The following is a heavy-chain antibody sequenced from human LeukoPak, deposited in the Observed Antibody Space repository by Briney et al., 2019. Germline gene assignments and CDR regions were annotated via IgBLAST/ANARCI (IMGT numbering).Heavy chain of an antibody. CDR2: ISSGGSTI. D-gene: IGHD1-26*01. CDR1: GFTFSDYY. CDR3: AREDTGSYYVY. J-gene: IGHJ4*02. Sequence: GGSLRLSCAASGFTFSDYYMSWIRQAPGKGLEWVSYISSGGSTIYSADSVKGRFTISRDNAKNSLYLQMNSLRAEDTAVYYCAREDTGSYYVYWGQGTLVTVSS. V-gene: IGHV3-11*01.